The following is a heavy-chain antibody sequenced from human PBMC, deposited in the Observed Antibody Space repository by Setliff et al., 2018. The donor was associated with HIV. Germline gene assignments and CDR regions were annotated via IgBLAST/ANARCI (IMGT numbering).Heavy chain of an antibody. CDR1: GDSASSRSYY. CDR2: IYYSGST. Sequence: KTSETLSLTCTVSGDSASSRSYYWSWIRQPPGKGLEWIGYIYYSGSTKHNPSLKSRVTISLDTSKNQFSLKMTSVTAADTAVYYCARYSPRGYTLTGPYWGQGTLVTVSS. CDR3: ARYSPRGYTLTGPY. V-gene: IGHV4-61*01. D-gene: IGHD6-25*01. J-gene: IGHJ4*02.